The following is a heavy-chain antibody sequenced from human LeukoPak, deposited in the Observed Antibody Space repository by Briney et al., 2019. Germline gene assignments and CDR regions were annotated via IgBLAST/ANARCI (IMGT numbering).Heavy chain of an antibody. D-gene: IGHD3-16*02. CDR1: GDSVSSNSAA. CDR2: TYRRSKWNN. Sequence: SQTLSLTCAIFGDSVSSNSAAWNWIRQSPSRGLEWLGRTYRRSKWNNDYAVSVRGRITINPDTSKNQFSLQLNSVTPEDTAVYYCARIVGGSQDVWGQGTLLTVSS. J-gene: IGHJ4*02. V-gene: IGHV6-1*01. CDR3: ARIVGGSQDV.